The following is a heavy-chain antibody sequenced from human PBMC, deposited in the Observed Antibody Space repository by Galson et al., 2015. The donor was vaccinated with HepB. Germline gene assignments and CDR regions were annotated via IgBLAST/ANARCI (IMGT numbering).Heavy chain of an antibody. Sequence: SLRLSCAASGFTFSSYAMSWVRQAPGKGLEWVSAISGPGDYIYYADSVKGRFTISRDNSKNTLYLQMNSLRVEDSAVYYCAKNLRNGTPSYEYWAQGTLVTVSS. CDR2: ISGPGDYI. V-gene: IGHV3-23*01. D-gene: IGHD1-1*01. CDR3: AKNLRNGTPSYEY. J-gene: IGHJ4*02. CDR1: GFTFSSYA.